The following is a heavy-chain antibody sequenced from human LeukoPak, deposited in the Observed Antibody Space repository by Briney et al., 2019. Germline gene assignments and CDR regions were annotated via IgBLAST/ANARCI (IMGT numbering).Heavy chain of an antibody. D-gene: IGHD2-2*01. V-gene: IGHV4-59*01. J-gene: IGHJ6*03. CDR1: GGSISSYY. CDR2: IYYSGST. Sequence: NPSEALSLTCTVSGGSISSYYWSWIRQPPGKGLEWIGYIYYSGSTNYNPSLKSRVTISVDTSKNQFSLKLSSVTAADTAVYYCARVVYCSSTSCYPYYYYYMDAWGKGTTVTVSS. CDR3: ARVVYCSSTSCYPYYYYYMDA.